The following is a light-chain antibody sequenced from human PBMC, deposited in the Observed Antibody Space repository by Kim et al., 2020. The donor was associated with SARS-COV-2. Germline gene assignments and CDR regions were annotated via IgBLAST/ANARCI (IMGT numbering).Light chain of an antibody. V-gene: IGLV3-21*04. J-gene: IGLJ2*01. CDR2: YDS. CDR1: NIGSKS. CDR3: QACDSGAV. Sequence: SYELTQPPSVSVAPGKTARITCGGNNIGSKSVHWYQQKPGQAPVLVIYYDSDRPSGIPERFSGSNSGNTATLTISRVEAGDEADYYCQACDSGAVLGGG.